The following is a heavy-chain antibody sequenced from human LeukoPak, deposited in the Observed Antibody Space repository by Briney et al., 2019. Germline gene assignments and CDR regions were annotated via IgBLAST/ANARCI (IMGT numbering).Heavy chain of an antibody. CDR1: GFTVSSNS. Sequence: GGSLRLSCAASGFTVSSNSMSWVRQAPGKGLEWVSFIYSSVTHYSDSVKGRFTISRDNSRNTLFLQMDSLRAEDTAVYYCARRAGAYSHPYDYWGQGTLVTVSS. CDR2: IYSSVT. CDR3: ARRAGAYSHPYDY. J-gene: IGHJ4*02. D-gene: IGHD4/OR15-4a*01. V-gene: IGHV3-53*01.